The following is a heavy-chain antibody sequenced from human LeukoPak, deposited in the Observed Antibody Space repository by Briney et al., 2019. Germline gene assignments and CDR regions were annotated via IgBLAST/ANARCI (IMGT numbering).Heavy chain of an antibody. CDR3: ARGGARSFAP. V-gene: IGHV1-8*01. Sequence: GAXXKVSCKTSGYTFTAYEIHWVRQAAGQGLEWMGWMNPNSGNTDYEQKFQGRVTMTRDTSMTTAYMELSSLRFEDTATYYCARGGARSFAPWGQGTLVTVSS. D-gene: IGHD1-26*01. CDR1: GYTFTAYE. CDR2: MNPNSGNT. J-gene: IGHJ5*02.